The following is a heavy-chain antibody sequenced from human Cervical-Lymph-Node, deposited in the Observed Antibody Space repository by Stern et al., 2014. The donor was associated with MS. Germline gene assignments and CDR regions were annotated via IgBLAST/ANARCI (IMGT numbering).Heavy chain of an antibody. CDR3: ARDRTIFGVVTSYGIDV. Sequence: QVQLVQSGAEVKKPGSSVKVSCKASGGTFSSYAISWVRQAPGQGLEWMGGIIPTFGTANYAQKFQGRVTLTAAESTSTAYLDLSSLRSEATAVYYCARDRTIFGVVTSYGIDVWGQGTTVTVSS. CDR1: GGTFSSYA. J-gene: IGHJ6*02. D-gene: IGHD3-3*01. V-gene: IGHV1-69*01. CDR2: IIPTFGTA.